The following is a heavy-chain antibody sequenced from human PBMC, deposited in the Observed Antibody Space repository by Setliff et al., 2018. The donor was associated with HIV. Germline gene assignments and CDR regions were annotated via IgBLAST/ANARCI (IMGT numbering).Heavy chain of an antibody. CDR3: ARGGSAVAGPAEYFQH. V-gene: IGHV4-61*02. D-gene: IGHD6-19*01. CDR2: IYTSGST. CDR1: GGSISSGSYY. Sequence: SETLSLTCTVSGGSISSGSYYWSWIRQPAGKGLEWIGRIYTSGSTNYNPSLKSRVTISGDTSKNQFSLRLSSVTSADTAVYYCARGGSAVAGPAEYFQHWGQGTLVTVSS. J-gene: IGHJ1*01.